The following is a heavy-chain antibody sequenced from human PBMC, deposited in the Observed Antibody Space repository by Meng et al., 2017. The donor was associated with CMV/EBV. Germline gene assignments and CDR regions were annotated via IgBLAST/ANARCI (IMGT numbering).Heavy chain of an antibody. V-gene: IGHV3-64*02. CDR1: GFTFSSYA. J-gene: IGHJ6*02. D-gene: IGHD2-2*02. CDR2: ISSNGGST. CDR3: ARGRYCSSTSCYTYYYYGMDV. Sequence: GESLKISCAASGFTFSSYAMHWVRQAPGKGLEYVSAISSNGGSTYYADSVKGRFTISRDNSKNTLYLQMGSLRAEDMAVYYCARGRYCSSTSCYTYYYYGMDVWGQGTTVTVSS.